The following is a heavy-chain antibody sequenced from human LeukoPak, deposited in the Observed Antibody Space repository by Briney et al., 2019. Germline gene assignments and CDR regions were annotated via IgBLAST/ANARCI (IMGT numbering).Heavy chain of an antibody. D-gene: IGHD3-22*01. J-gene: IGHJ4*02. CDR1: GFTFSSYG. CDR3: ARELYYYDSSGLFDY. CDR2: IWYDGSNK. Sequence: PGGSLRLSCAASGFTFSSYGMHWVRQAPGKGLEWVAVIWYDGSNKYYADSVKGRFTISRDNSKNTLYLQMNSLRAEDTDVYYCARELYYYDSSGLFDYWGQGTLVTVSS. V-gene: IGHV3-33*01.